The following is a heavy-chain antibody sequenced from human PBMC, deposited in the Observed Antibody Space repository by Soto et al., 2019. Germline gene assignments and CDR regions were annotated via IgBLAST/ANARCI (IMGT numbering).Heavy chain of an antibody. CDR2: IYYSGST. CDR1: GGSISSGDYY. V-gene: IGHV4-30-4*01. J-gene: IGHJ4*02. Sequence: QVQLQESGPGLVKPSQTLSLTCTVSGGSISSGDYYWSWIRQPPGKGLDWIGYIYYSGSTYYNPSLKSRVTISVDTSKNQLSLKLRSVTAADTAVYYCARAQGSGFLVSWGQGTLVTVSS. CDR3: ARAQGSGFLVS. D-gene: IGHD3-10*01.